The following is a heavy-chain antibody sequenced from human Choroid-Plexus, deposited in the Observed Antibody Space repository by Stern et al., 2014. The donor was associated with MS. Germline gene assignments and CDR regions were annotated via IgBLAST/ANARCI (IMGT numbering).Heavy chain of an antibody. CDR2: VSYEGNHK. J-gene: IGHJ5*02. V-gene: IGHV3-30*18. CDR3: AKDRQYLTYFFDH. D-gene: IGHD2/OR15-2a*01. CDR1: GFTFGSCA. Sequence: VQLVESGGGVVQPGRPLRLSCVASGFTFGSCAMHWVRQPPGKGLEWVAGVSYEGNHKYYADSVKGRFTISRDNSQNTLYMQMSSLRPEDTAVYYCAKDRQYLTYFFDHWGQGSLVTVSS.